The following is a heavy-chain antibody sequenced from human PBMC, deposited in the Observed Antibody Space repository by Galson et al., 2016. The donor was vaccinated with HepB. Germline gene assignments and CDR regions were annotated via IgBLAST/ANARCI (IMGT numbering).Heavy chain of an antibody. CDR2: ISSSSSTI. CDR3: ARASGSSSWNFDN. V-gene: IGHV3-48*04. J-gene: IGHJ4*02. Sequence: SLRLSCAASGFTFSSYSMNWVRQAPGKGLEWVSYISSSSSTIYYADSVKGRFTISRDSSKNTLNLQVISLRSEDTAIYYCARASGSSSWNFDNWGQGTLVIVSS. CDR1: GFTFSSYS. D-gene: IGHD6-13*01.